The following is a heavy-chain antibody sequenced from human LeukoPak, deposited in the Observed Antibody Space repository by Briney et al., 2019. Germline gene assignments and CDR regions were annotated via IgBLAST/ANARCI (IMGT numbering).Heavy chain of an antibody. V-gene: IGHV1-69*05. Sequence: ASVKVSCKASGGTFSSYAISWVRQAPGQGLEWMGGIIPIFGTANYAQKFQGRVTITTDESTSTAYMELSSLRAEDTAVYYCARDPNRYCSSTSCYFRGIYYYYYYMDVWGKGTTVTVSS. CDR1: GGTFSSYA. J-gene: IGHJ6*03. D-gene: IGHD2-2*01. CDR3: ARDPNRYCSSTSCYFRGIYYYYYYMDV. CDR2: IIPIFGTA.